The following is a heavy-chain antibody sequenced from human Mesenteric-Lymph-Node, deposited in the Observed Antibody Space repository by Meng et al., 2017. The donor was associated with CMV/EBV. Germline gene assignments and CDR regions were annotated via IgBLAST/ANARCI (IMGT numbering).Heavy chain of an antibody. CDR2: IYHSGST. CDR1: GGSISSSNW. D-gene: IGHD6-19*01. Sequence: SGGSISSSNWWSWVRQPPGKGLEWIGEIYHSGSTNYNPSLKSRVTISVDKSKNQFSLKLTSVTAADTAVYYCARSPSSGWYMGSVDYWGQGTLVTASS. CDR3: ARSPSSGWYMGSVDY. V-gene: IGHV4-4*02. J-gene: IGHJ4*02.